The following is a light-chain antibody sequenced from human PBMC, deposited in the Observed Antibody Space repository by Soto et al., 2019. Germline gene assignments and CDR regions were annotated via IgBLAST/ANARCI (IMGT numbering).Light chain of an antibody. CDR3: SSYTSSSTQV. J-gene: IGLJ1*01. CDR2: DVS. Sequence: LTQPASVSGSPGQSITISCTGTSSDVGGYNYVSRYQQHPGKAPKLMIHDVSNRPSGVSNRFSGSKSGNTASLTISGLQAEDEADYYCSSYTSSSTQVFGTGTKVTVL. CDR1: SSDVGGYNY. V-gene: IGLV2-14*01.